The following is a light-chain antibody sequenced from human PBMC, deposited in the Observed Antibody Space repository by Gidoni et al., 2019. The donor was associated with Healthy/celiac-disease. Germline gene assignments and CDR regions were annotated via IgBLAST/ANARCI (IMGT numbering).Light chain of an antibody. CDR1: SSNIGAGYD. CDR3: QSYDSSPV. J-gene: IGLJ3*02. CDR2: GNS. V-gene: IGLV1-40*01. Sequence: QSVLTQPPSVSGAPGQRVTISCTGSSSNIGAGYDVHWYQQLPGTAPKLLIYGNSNRPSGVPDRFSGSKSGTSASLAITGLQAEDGADYYCQSYDSSPVFGGGTKLTVL.